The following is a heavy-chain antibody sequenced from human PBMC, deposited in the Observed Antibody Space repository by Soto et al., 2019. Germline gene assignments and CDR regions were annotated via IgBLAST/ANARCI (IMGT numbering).Heavy chain of an antibody. CDR1: GYRFSNSW. CDR3: TGGANSPLDV. Sequence: PGESPKISCQGIGYRFSNSWHGWVRQKPGKGLEWLGNVYPSDSDVRYSPAIDGQVTISADNPISTAYSELVNLKASDTAIYYCTGGANSPLDVWGQGTRVTVSS. V-gene: IGHV5-51*01. D-gene: IGHD3-3*01. CDR2: VYPSDSDV. J-gene: IGHJ4*02.